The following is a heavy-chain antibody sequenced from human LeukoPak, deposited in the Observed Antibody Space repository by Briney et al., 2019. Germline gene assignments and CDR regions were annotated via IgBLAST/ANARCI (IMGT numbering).Heavy chain of an antibody. V-gene: IGHV3-15*01. D-gene: IGHD1-1*01. Sequence: KPGGSLRLSCAASGFTFSNAWMSWVRQAPGKGLEWVGRIKSKTDGGTTDYAAPVKGRFTISRDDSKNTLYLQMNSLKTEDTAVYYCTTGYNWGAPYYFDYWGQGTLVTVSS. CDR2: IKSKTDGGTT. CDR3: TTGYNWGAPYYFDY. J-gene: IGHJ4*02. CDR1: GFTFSNAW.